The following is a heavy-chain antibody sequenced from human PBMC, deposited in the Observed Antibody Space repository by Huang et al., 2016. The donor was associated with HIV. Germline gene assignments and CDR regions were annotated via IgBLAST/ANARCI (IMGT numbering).Heavy chain of an antibody. Sequence: QVQLVQSGGEVMQPGASVRVSCKASGYDFGSYGMSWVRQAPGQGLEWLGGIGSDSRDTSSAQKFQCRVTMTTDTSTTTTYMELRSLRSDDTAMYYCARDPYYSNRWKRNDASFLWGQGTMITVSS. J-gene: IGHJ3*01. V-gene: IGHV1-18*01. CDR3: ARDPYYSNRWKRNDASFL. CDR1: GYDFGSYG. CDR2: IGSDSRDT. D-gene: IGHD4-4*01.